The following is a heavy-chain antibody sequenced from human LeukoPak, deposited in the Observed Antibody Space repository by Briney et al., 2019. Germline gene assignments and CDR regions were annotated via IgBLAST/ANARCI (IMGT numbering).Heavy chain of an antibody. CDR2: IAHRRSI. V-gene: IGHV4-34*01. J-gene: IGHJ3*02. CDR3: ARGLRDIVLMVYAIPAFDI. D-gene: IGHD2-8*01. CDR1: GGSFSGYY. Sequence: SETLSLTCAVYGGSFSGYYWSWIRQPPGKGLEWIGEIAHRRSINYNPSLKSRVTISVDTSKNQSSLKLSSMTAADTAVYYCARGLRDIVLMVYAIPAFDIWGQGTMVTV.